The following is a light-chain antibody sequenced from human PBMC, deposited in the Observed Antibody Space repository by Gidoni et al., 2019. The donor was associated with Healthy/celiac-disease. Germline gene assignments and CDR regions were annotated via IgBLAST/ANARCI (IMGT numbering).Light chain of an antibody. J-gene: IGLJ3*02. CDR2: GKR. CDR1: RSNIGAGYD. Sequence: VLTQAPSVSAAPGQRVTISCTGSRSNIGAGYDVHWYQLLPGTAPKLLIYGKRNRPSGVPDRLSGSKSANSASLAITGLQAEDEADYYCQYYDSSMSGSVFGGGTKLTVL. V-gene: IGLV1-40*01. CDR3: QYYDSSMSGSV.